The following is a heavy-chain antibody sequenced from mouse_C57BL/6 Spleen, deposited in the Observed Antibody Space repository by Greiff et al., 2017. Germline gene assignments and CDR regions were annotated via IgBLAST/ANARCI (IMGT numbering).Heavy chain of an antibody. J-gene: IGHJ2*01. Sequence: VQLQQSGTVLARPGASVKMSCKTSGYTFTSYWMHWVQQRPGQGLEWIGAINPGHSDTSYTQKFKGKAKLTAVTSARTAYMEHSSLTKEDYAVYYCTRGKDYDGWVDYWGQGTTLTVSS. CDR1: GYTFTSYW. CDR2: INPGHSDT. V-gene: IGHV1-5*01. D-gene: IGHD2-4*01. CDR3: TRGKDYDGWVDY.